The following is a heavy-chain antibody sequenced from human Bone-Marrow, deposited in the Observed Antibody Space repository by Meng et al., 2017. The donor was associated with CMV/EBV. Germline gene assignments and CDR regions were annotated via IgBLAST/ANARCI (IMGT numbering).Heavy chain of an antibody. V-gene: IGHV3-48*04. Sequence: GESLKISCAASGFTFSSYSMNWVRQAPGKGLEWVSYISSSSSTIYYADSVKGRFTISRDNAKNSLYLQMNSLRAEDTAVYYCARGRCSSTSCYTPYWGQGTLVTVSS. J-gene: IGHJ4*02. CDR3: ARGRCSSTSCYTPY. CDR1: GFTFSSYS. D-gene: IGHD2-2*02. CDR2: ISSSSSTI.